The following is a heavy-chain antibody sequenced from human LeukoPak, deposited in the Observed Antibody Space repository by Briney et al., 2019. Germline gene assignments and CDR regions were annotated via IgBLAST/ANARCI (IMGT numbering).Heavy chain of an antibody. Sequence: GGSLRLSCVVSGFTFSNYWMSWVRQAAGKRLQWVSTIDSTGDTYSPGSVKGRFTISRDNAKNSLYLQMNSLRAEDTAVYYCARGSRLGVVERDAFDIWGQGTMVTVSS. CDR1: GFTFSNYW. D-gene: IGHD3-3*01. CDR3: ARGSRLGVVERDAFDI. J-gene: IGHJ3*02. CDR2: IDSTGDT. V-gene: IGHV3-13*01.